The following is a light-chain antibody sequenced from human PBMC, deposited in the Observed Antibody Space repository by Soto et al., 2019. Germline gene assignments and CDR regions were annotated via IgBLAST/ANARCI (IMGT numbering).Light chain of an antibody. CDR2: DAS. CDR1: QSISSW. Sequence: DIQMTQSPSTLSASVGVRVTITCRASQSISSWLAWYQQKPGKAPKLLIYDASSLESGVPSRFIGSGSGTEFTLTISSLQPDDFATYYCQQYNSYPRPCGQGTKVELK. J-gene: IGKJ1*01. CDR3: QQYNSYPRP. V-gene: IGKV1-5*01.